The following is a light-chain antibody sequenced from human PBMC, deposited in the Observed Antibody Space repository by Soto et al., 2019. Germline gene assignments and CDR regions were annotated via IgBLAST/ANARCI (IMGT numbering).Light chain of an antibody. CDR3: CSHAGSNTYV. CDR1: SSDVGGYNL. J-gene: IGLJ1*01. Sequence: QSALTQPRSVSASPGQSVTIPCSGSSSDVGGYNLVSWYQQKPGEVPKVIIYDVFKRPSGVPDRFFGSKSGNTATLTISGLQGDDEADFHCCSHAGSNTYVFGSGTKVTVL. V-gene: IGLV2-11*01. CDR2: DVF.